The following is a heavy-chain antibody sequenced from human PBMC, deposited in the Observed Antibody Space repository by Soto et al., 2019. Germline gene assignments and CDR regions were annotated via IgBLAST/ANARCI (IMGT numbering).Heavy chain of an antibody. CDR3: NTGGYYLYD. Sequence: GGSLRLSCTASGFIFSNAWMNWVRQAPGKGLEWVGRIKSKPDGGTTDYAAPVKDRFTISRDDSQNTVYLQMHTLKTEDKAVYYCNTGGYYLYDWGQGTLVTVSS. CDR2: IKSKPDGGTT. V-gene: IGHV3-15*01. CDR1: GFIFSNAW. J-gene: IGHJ4*02.